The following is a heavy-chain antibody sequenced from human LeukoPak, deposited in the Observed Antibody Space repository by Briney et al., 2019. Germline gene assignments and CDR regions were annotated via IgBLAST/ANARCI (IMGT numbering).Heavy chain of an antibody. CDR3: GSYYDSSHYYMDV. V-gene: IGHV4-38-2*02. CDR2: IYHSGST. J-gene: IGHJ6*03. CDR1: GYSISSGYY. Sequence: SETLSLTCTVSGYSISSGYYWGWIRQPPGKGLEWIGSIYHSGSTYYNPSLKSRVTISVDTSKNQFSLKLSSVTAADTAVYYCGSYYDSSHYYMDVWGKGTTVTVSS. D-gene: IGHD3-22*01.